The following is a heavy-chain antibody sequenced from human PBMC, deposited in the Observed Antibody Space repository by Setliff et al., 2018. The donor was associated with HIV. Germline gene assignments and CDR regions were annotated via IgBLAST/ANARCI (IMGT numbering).Heavy chain of an antibody. J-gene: IGHJ3*01. Sequence: LSLPCAVYGRSFSGYYWNWIRQSPGKGLEWIGEINHSGGTNYNPSLKSRVTMSIDTSKNQFSLNVSSVTAADTAVYYCARGWGHDGFDFWGQGTMVPSPQ. CDR2: INHSGGT. V-gene: IGHV4-34*01. D-gene: IGHD7-27*01. CDR1: GRSFSGYY. CDR3: ARGWGHDGFDF.